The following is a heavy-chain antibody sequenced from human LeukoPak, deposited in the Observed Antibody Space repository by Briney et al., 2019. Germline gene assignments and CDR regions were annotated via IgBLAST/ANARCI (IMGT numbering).Heavy chain of an antibody. V-gene: IGHV1-2*02. CDR2: INPNSGGT. J-gene: IGHJ5*02. D-gene: IGHD3-10*01. CDR3: ASYASGYNWLKA. Sequence: ASVKVSCKASGYTFTGYYMHWVRQAPGQGLEWMGWINPNSGGTNYAQKFQGRVTVTRDTSITTAYMELSSLKSNDTAVYCCASYASGYNWLKAWGQGTLVTVSS. CDR1: GYTFTGYY.